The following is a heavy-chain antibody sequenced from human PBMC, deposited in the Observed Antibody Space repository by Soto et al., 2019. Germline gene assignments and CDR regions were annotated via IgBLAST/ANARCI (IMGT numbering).Heavy chain of an antibody. V-gene: IGHV3-30*18. J-gene: IGHJ6*02. Sequence: QGQLVESGGGEVQPGRSLRLSCAASEFSFSTYGMHWVRQAPGKGLEWVAVISHDGSETYYADSVKGRFTISRDNSENTLYLQMNSLRGDDTAVYFCAKGSQEKVSLYFAMDVWGQGTTVIVSS. D-gene: IGHD3-10*01. CDR2: ISHDGSET. CDR3: AKGSQEKVSLYFAMDV. CDR1: EFSFSTYG.